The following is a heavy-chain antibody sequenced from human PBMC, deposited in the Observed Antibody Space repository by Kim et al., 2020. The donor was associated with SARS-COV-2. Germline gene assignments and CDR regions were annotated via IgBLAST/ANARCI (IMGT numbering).Heavy chain of an antibody. CDR2: IIPIFGTA. Sequence: SVKVSCKASGGTFSSYAISWVRQAPGQGLEWMGGIIPIFGTANYAQKFQGRVTITADESTSTAYMELSSLRSEDTAVYYCAWSPRRGMVSYYYGMDVWGQGTTVTVSS. J-gene: IGHJ6*02. V-gene: IGHV1-69*13. CDR3: AWSPRRGMVSYYYGMDV. CDR1: GGTFSSYA. D-gene: IGHD2-8*01.